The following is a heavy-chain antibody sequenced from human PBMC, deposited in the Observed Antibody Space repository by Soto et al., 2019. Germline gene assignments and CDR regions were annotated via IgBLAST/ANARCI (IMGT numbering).Heavy chain of an antibody. CDR2: IYNSGST. Sequence: VYGGYISGGSYSWGWICQQTGKGLEWIGFIYNSGSTYYNSSLKSRVTISVDRSKNHFFLNLTSVTDAATAVYYCATHRKFIPFWGQGTKGTVS. CDR1: GGYISGGSYS. CDR3: ATHRKFIPF. J-gene: IGHJ3*01. V-gene: IGHV4-30-2*01. D-gene: IGHD3-16*02.